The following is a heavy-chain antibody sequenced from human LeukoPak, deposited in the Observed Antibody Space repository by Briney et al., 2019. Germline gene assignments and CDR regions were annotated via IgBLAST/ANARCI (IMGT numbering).Heavy chain of an antibody. D-gene: IGHD3-10*01. CDR1: GFTFSSYS. Sequence: NPGGSLRLSCAASGFTFSSYSMNWVRQAPGKGLEWVSSISSSSSYIYYADSVKGRFTISRDNAKNSLYLQMNSLRAEDTAVYYCARVPGYGSGLFYYYYGMDVWGQGTTVTVSS. V-gene: IGHV3-21*01. J-gene: IGHJ6*02. CDR2: ISSSSSYI. CDR3: ARVPGYGSGLFYYYYGMDV.